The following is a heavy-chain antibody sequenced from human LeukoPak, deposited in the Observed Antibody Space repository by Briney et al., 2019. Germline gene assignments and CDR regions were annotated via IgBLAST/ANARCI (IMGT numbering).Heavy chain of an antibody. D-gene: IGHD6-6*01. Sequence: PSETLSLTCTVSGGSISSSNYYWGWIRQPPGKGLEWIGKIHHSGSTYYNPSLKSRVTISVDTSKNQFSLKLSSVTASHTAVYYCARPTREYSSSSYYFDYWGQGILVTVSS. CDR2: IHHSGST. CDR3: ARPTREYSSSSYYFDY. CDR1: GGSISSSNYY. J-gene: IGHJ4*02. V-gene: IGHV4-39*01.